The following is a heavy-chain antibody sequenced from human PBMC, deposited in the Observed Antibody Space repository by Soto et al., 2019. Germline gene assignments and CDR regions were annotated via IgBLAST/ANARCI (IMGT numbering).Heavy chain of an antibody. V-gene: IGHV4-4*07. CDR2: IYTSGAT. CDR1: GSSFSNFY. Sequence: SETLSLTCSVSGSSFSNFYWSWIRQSAGKGLEWIGRIYTSGATSYNPSLKSRVTMSVDTSQTQMSLSVRSVTAADTAVYFCARGGIQLSYAFDYWGPGILVTVSS. D-gene: IGHD1-1*01. CDR3: ARGGIQLSYAFDY. J-gene: IGHJ4*02.